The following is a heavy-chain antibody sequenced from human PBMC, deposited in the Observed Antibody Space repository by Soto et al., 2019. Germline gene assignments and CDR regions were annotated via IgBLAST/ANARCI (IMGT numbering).Heavy chain of an antibody. CDR1: GFTFSSYS. D-gene: IGHD3-10*01. V-gene: IGHV3-48*02. J-gene: IGHJ6*02. CDR3: ARDQGITMVRGVRAQYGMDV. Sequence: GGSLRLSCAASGFTFSSYSMNWVRQAPGKGLEWVSYISISSSTIYYADSVKGRVTISRDNAKNSLYLQMNSLRDEDTAVYYCARDQGITMVRGVRAQYGMDVWGQGTTVTVSS. CDR2: ISISSSTI.